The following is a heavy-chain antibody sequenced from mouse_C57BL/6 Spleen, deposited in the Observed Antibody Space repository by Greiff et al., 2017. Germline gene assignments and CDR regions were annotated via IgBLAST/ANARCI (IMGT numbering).Heavy chain of an antibody. D-gene: IGHD1-1*01. Sequence: QVQLQQPGAELVKPGASVKLSCKASGYTFTSYWLQWVKQRPGQGLEWIGEIDPSDSYTNYNQKFKGKATLTVDKSSGTAYMQLSSLTSEDSAVYYCARKGRSYAMDYWGQGTSVTVSS. J-gene: IGHJ4*01. V-gene: IGHV1-50*01. CDR2: IDPSDSYT. CDR3: ARKGRSYAMDY. CDR1: GYTFTSYW.